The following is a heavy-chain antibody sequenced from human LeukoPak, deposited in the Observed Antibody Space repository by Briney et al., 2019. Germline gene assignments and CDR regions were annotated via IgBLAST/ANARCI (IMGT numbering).Heavy chain of an antibody. CDR1: GGSFSGYY. Sequence: ASETLSLTCAVYGGSFSGYYWSWIRQPPGKGLEWIGEINHSGSTNYNPSLKSRVTISVDTSKNQFSLKLSSVTAADTAVYYCARGARYCSSTSCYAPALHSYYGMDVWGQGTTVTVSS. CDR3: ARGARYCSSTSCYAPALHSYYGMDV. J-gene: IGHJ6*02. V-gene: IGHV4-34*01. D-gene: IGHD2-2*01. CDR2: INHSGST.